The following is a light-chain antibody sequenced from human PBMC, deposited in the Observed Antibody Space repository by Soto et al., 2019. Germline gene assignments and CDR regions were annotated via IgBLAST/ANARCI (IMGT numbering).Light chain of an antibody. Sequence: DIVLTQSPGTLSLSPGERATLSCRASQSISSSFLAWYQQRPGQSPRLIIYGASSRATGIPDRFSGSGSGTDFTLTISRLDLEDSAFYYCQQYVTSSWTFGQGTKVDIK. CDR2: GAS. V-gene: IGKV3-20*01. CDR3: QQYVTSSWT. J-gene: IGKJ1*01. CDR1: QSISSSF.